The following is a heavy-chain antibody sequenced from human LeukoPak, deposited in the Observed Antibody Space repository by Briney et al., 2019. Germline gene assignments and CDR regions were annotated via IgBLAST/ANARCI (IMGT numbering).Heavy chain of an antibody. D-gene: IGHD3-10*01. CDR2: TRNKANSYTT. CDR3: ARTRDGGSKDKLWFGPHPLDGMDV. J-gene: IGHJ6*02. Sequence: GGSLRLSCAASGFTFSDHYMDWVRQAPGKGLEWVGRTRNKANSYTTEYAASVKGGFTISRDDSKNSLYLQMNSLKTEDTAVYYCARTRDGGSKDKLWFGPHPLDGMDVWGQGTTVTVSS. V-gene: IGHV3-72*01. CDR1: GFTFSDHY.